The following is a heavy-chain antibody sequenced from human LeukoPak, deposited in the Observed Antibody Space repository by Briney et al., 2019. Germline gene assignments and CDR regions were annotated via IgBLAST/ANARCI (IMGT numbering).Heavy chain of an antibody. D-gene: IGHD6-19*01. CDR1: SGSITNYY. CDR3: ARHVRKRGIAVAGTPGWFDP. Sequence: PSETLSLTCTVSSGSITNYYWSWIRQPPGKGLEWIGFIYYSGNTNYNPSLKSRVTISVDTSKNQFSLKLSSVTAADTAVYCCARHVRKRGIAVAGTPGWFDPWGQGTLVTVSS. V-gene: IGHV4-59*08. J-gene: IGHJ5*02. CDR2: IYYSGNT.